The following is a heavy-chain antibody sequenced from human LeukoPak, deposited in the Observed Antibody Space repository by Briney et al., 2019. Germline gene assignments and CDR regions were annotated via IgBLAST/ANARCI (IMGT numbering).Heavy chain of an antibody. V-gene: IGHV5-51*01. CDR2: IYPGDSDT. CDR3: ASSGSSGWLGPTGSFDY. CDR1: GYSFTSYW. D-gene: IGHD6-19*01. Sequence: GESLKISCKGSGYSFTSYWIGWVRQMPGKGLGWRGIIYPGDSDTRYSPSFQGQVTISADKSISTAYLQWSSLKASDTAMYYCASSGSSGWLGPTGSFDYWGQGTLVTVSS. J-gene: IGHJ4*02.